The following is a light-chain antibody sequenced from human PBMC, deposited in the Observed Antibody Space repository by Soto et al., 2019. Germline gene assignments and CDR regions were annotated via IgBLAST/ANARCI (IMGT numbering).Light chain of an antibody. CDR1: QSISNNF. J-gene: IGKJ1*01. CDR3: QQRSDWPWT. Sequence: EIVLTQSPGTLSLSPGEGATLSCRASQSISNNFLAWYQHKPGQAPRLLVYDVSNRATGIPARFSGGGSGTDFTLTISNLEPEDFAVYYCQQRSDWPWTFGQGTKVDIK. V-gene: IGKV3-11*01. CDR2: DVS.